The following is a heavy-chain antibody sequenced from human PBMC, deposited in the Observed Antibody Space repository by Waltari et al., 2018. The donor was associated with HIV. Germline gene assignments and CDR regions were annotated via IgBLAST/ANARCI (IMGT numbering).Heavy chain of an antibody. Sequence: EVQLLESGGGLVQPGGSLRLSCSASEFTFASYLMSWGREAPGRGLEGVSGINTSGGGTYHADSVRRRVIISRENSKNTPYLQMNSLRAADTAVYYCAKALTVIDVIPVPFDYWGQGTLVTVSS. CDR3: AKALTVIDVIPVPFDY. V-gene: IGHV3-23*01. J-gene: IGHJ4*02. D-gene: IGHD2-21*02. CDR2: INTSGGGT. CDR1: EFTFASYL.